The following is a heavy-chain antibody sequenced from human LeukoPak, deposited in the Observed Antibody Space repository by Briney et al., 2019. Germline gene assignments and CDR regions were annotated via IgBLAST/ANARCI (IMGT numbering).Heavy chain of an antibody. J-gene: IGHJ4*02. CDR2: FYYRGST. V-gene: IGHV4-39*01. CDR3: ARHRYLDRLSPFGF. D-gene: IGHD3-9*01. CDR1: GGSISSSSYF. Sequence: PSDTLSLTCTLSGGSISSSSYFWGWIRQPPGKGLEWFGTFYYRGSTYYNPSLKSRVTISVDTSNNQFSLRLSSVTAAVTAVYYCARHRYLDRLSPFGFWGQGTLVTVSS.